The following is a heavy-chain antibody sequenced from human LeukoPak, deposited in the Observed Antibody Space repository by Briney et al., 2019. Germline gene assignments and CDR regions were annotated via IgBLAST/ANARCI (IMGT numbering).Heavy chain of an antibody. J-gene: IGHJ4*02. CDR2: INHSGST. D-gene: IGHD6-19*01. V-gene: IGHV4-34*01. CDR1: GGSFSGYY. Sequence: PSETLFLTCAVYGGSFSGYYWSWIRQPPGKGLEWIGEINHSGSTNYNPSLKSRVTISVDTSKNQFSLKLSSVTAADTAVYSCARVSSVWYVDYWGQGTLVTVSS. CDR3: ARVSSVWYVDY.